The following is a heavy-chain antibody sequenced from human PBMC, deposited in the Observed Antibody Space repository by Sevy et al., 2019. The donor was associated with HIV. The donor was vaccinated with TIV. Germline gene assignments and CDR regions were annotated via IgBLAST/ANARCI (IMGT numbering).Heavy chain of an antibody. D-gene: IGHD6-6*01. V-gene: IGHV3-30-3*01. CDR3: ARAGDRSSSSWFDP. J-gene: IGHJ5*02. CDR1: GFTFSSYA. Sequence: GGSLRLSCAASGFTFSSYAMHWVRQAPGKGLEWVAVISYDGSNKYYADSVKGRFTISRDNSKNTLYLQMNSLRAEDTAVYYCARAGDRSSSSWFDPWGQGTLVTVSS. CDR2: ISYDGSNK.